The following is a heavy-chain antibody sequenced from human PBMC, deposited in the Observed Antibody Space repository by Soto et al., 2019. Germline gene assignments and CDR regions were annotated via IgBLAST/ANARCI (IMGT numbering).Heavy chain of an antibody. D-gene: IGHD6-13*01. J-gene: IGHJ3*02. V-gene: IGHV1-69*02. CDR2: IIPILGIA. Sequence: ASVKVSCKASGGTFSSYTISWVRQAPGQGLEWMGRIIPILGIANYAQKFQGRVTITADKSTSTAYMELSSLRSEDTAVYYCAIPYSSSLDAFDIWGQGTMVTVSS. CDR1: GGTFSSYT. CDR3: AIPYSSSLDAFDI.